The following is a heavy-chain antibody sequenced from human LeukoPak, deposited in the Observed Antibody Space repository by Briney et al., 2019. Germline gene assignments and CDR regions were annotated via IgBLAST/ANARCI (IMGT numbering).Heavy chain of an antibody. J-gene: IGHJ4*02. D-gene: IGHD5-24*01. CDR1: GFTFSRYW. CDR2: IREDGSEK. Sequence: GGSLRLSCAASGFTFSRYWMNWVRQAPGKGLEWVANIREDGSEKYYADSVKGRFTISRDNARDSLSLQMNSLRPEDTALYYCARGIFSGYNYRGHFDFWGQGTVVTVSS. V-gene: IGHV3-7*03. CDR3: ARGIFSGYNYRGHFDF.